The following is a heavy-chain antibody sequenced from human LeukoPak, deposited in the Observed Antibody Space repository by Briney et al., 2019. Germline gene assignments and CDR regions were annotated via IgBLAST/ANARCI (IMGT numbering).Heavy chain of an antibody. J-gene: IGHJ4*02. V-gene: IGHV3-21*01. CDR2: ISSSSSYI. CDR3: ARYPYNWNYDVDYFDY. D-gene: IGHD1-7*01. CDR1: GFTFSSYS. Sequence: GGSLRLSCAASGFTFSSYSMNWVRQAPGKGLEWVSSISSSSSYIYYADSVKGRFTISRDNAKNSLYLQMNSLRAEDTAVYYCARYPYNWNYDVDYFDYWGQGTLVTVSS.